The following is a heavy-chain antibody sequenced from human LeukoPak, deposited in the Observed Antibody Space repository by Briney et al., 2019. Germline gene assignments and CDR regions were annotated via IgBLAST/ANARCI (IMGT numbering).Heavy chain of an antibody. CDR1: GFSLSTSGMR. Sequence: SGPALVKPTQTLTLTCTFSGFSLSTSGMRVSWIRQPPGKALEWLARIDWDDDKYCSTSLKTRLTISKATSKNQVVLTMTNMDPVDTATYYCARINVDTAMVPYFDYWGQGTLVTVFS. CDR2: IDWDDDK. D-gene: IGHD5-18*01. V-gene: IGHV2-70*04. CDR3: ARINVDTAMVPYFDY. J-gene: IGHJ4*02.